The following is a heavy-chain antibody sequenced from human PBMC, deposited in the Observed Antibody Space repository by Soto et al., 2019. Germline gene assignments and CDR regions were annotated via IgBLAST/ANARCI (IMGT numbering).Heavy chain of an antibody. Sequence: SETLSLTCAVSGGSISSSNWWSWVRQPPGKGLEWIGEIYHSGSTNYNPSLKSRVTISVDKSKNQFSLKLSSVTAADTAVYYCARDFGYSSSWLAGSYGMDVWGQGTTVTVS. J-gene: IGHJ6*02. CDR1: GGSISSSNW. D-gene: IGHD6-13*01. CDR3: ARDFGYSSSWLAGSYGMDV. CDR2: IYHSGST. V-gene: IGHV4-4*02.